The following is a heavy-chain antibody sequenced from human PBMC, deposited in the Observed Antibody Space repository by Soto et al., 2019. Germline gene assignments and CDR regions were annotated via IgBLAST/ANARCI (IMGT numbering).Heavy chain of an antibody. D-gene: IGHD3-3*01. CDR3: ARGAYDFWSGYQYFDS. J-gene: IGHJ4*02. Sequence: QVHLVQSGAEVQKPGASVKVSCKASGSTVTNYAVHWVRHAPGQSLEWMGWMNAGSGDTKSSQKFQGRFTITRDTSASTVCMELSRLTSEDTAIYYCARGAYDFWSGYQYFDSWGQGSLVTVSA. V-gene: IGHV1-3*01. CDR1: GSTVTNYA. CDR2: MNAGSGDT.